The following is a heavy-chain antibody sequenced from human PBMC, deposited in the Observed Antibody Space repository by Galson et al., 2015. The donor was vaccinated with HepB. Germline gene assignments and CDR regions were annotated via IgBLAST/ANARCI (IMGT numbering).Heavy chain of an antibody. CDR1: GFTFGQDG. J-gene: IGHJ5*02. D-gene: IGHD6-19*01. CDR3: ARAGKWLGPPMVVP. Sequence: SVRLSCAASGFTFGQDGMGWVRQAPGQGLEWVSVISGSGDYINYADSVRGRFTISRDNSRSTLYLNMNSLRGEDTAIYYCARAGKWLGPPMVVPWGQGALVTVSS. CDR2: ISGSGDYI. V-gene: IGHV3-23*01.